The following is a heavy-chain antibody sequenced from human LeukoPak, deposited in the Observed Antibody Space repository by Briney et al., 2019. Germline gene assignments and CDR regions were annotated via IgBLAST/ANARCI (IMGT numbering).Heavy chain of an antibody. Sequence: SETLSLTCTVSGGSISGYYWNWIRQPPGKGLEWIGYIYYSGSTNYNPSLKSRVTISVDTSKNQFSLKLSSVTAADTAVYYCVRDRELAYWGQGTLVTVSS. V-gene: IGHV4-59*01. D-gene: IGHD1-1*01. CDR3: VRDRELAY. CDR2: IYYSGST. J-gene: IGHJ4*02. CDR1: GGSISGYY.